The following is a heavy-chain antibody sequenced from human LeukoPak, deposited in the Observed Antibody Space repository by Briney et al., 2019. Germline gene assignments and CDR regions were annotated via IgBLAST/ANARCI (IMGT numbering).Heavy chain of an antibody. CDR3: ARGERGDFRDGTWYFDL. J-gene: IGHJ4*02. Sequence: PGGSLRLSCVASGFSFSDYYMSWIRQAPGKGLEWVSYISSGSTYTNYADSLKGRFTISRDNAKNSLSLQMNSLGAEDTAVYYCARGERGDFRDGTWYFDLWGQGTLVTVSS. CDR1: GFSFSDYY. D-gene: IGHD5-24*01. V-gene: IGHV3-11*05. CDR2: ISSGSTYT.